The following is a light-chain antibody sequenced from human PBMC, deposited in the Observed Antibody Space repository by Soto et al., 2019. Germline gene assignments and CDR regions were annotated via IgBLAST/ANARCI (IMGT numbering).Light chain of an antibody. Sequence: QTVVTQEPSLTVSPGGTVTLTCASSTGAVTSGYYPNWFQQKPGQAPRALIYSMSDKYSWTPARFSGSLLGGKAALTVSGVQPEDEAEYYCLLYYGGGHWVFGGGTKLTVL. CDR1: TGAVTSGYY. CDR2: SMS. V-gene: IGLV7-43*01. CDR3: LLYYGGGHWV. J-gene: IGLJ3*02.